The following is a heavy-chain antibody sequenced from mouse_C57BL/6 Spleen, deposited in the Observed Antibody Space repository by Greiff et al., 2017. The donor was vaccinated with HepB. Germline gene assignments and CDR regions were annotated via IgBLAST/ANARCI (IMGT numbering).Heavy chain of an antibody. Sequence: QVQLKQPGAELVKPGASVKLSCKASGYTFTSYWMHWVKQRPGQGLEWIGMIHPNSGSTNYNEKFKSKATLTVDKSSSTAYMQLSSLTSEDSAVYYCARSSSGPDYFDYWGQGTTLTVSS. J-gene: IGHJ2*01. V-gene: IGHV1-64*01. CDR2: IHPNSGST. CDR3: ARSSSGPDYFDY. CDR1: GYTFTSYW. D-gene: IGHD3-2*02.